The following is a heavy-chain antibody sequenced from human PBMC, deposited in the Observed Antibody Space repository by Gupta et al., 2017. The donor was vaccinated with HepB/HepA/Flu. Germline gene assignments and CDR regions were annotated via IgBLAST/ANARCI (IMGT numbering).Heavy chain of an antibody. Sequence: EVQLVESGGGLVQPGGSLRLSCAASGFTFSSYDMHWVRQATGKGLEWVSAIGTAGDTYYPGSVKGRFTISRENAKNSLYLQMNSLRAGDTAVYYCARGSPEWEPSLDFGMDVWGQGTTVTVSS. CDR3: ARGSPEWEPSLDFGMDV. CDR1: GFTFSSYD. V-gene: IGHV3-13*01. D-gene: IGHD1-26*01. CDR2: IGTAGDT. J-gene: IGHJ6*02.